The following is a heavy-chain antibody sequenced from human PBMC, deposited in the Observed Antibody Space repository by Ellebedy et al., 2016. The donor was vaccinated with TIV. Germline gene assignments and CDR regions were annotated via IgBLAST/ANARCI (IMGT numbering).Heavy chain of an antibody. D-gene: IGHD6-13*01. V-gene: IGHV3-7*01. CDR3: ARDIEIGTHSSSQALDY. CDR2: IKQDGSEK. CDR1: GFTFSSYW. Sequence: GESLKISXAASGFTFSSYWMSWVRQAPGKGLEWVANIKQDGSEKYYVDSVKGRFTISRDNAKNSLYLQMNSLRAEDTAVYYCARDIEIGTHSSSQALDYWGQGTLVTVSS. J-gene: IGHJ4*02.